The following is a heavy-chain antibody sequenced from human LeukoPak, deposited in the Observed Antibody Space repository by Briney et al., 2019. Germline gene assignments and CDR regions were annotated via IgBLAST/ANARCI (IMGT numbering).Heavy chain of an antibody. CDR1: GYTFTSYG. CDR2: ISAYNGNT. Sequence: ASVKVSCTASGYTFTSYGISWVRQAPGQGLEWMGWISAYNGNTNYAQKLQGRVTMTTDTSTSTAYMELRSLRSDDTAVYYCARDVYCGGDCYVYYYYGMDVWGQGTTVTVSS. V-gene: IGHV1-18*01. D-gene: IGHD2-21*02. CDR3: ARDVYCGGDCYVYYYYGMDV. J-gene: IGHJ6*02.